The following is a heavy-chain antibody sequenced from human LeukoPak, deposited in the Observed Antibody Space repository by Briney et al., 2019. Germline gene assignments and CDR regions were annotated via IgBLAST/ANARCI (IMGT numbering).Heavy chain of an antibody. CDR3: ARHVVVVAATYYYYYYMDV. D-gene: IGHD2-15*01. V-gene: IGHV4-34*01. J-gene: IGHJ6*03. CDR2: INHSGST. CDR1: GGSFSGYY. Sequence: PSETLSLTCAVYGGSFSGYYWSWIRQPPGKGLEWIGEINHSGSTNYNPSLKSRVTISVDTSKNQFSLKLSSVTAADTAVYYCARHVVVVAATYYYYYYMDVWGKGTTVTISS.